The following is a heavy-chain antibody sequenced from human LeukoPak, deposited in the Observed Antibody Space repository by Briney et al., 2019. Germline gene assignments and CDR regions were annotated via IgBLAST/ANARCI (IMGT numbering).Heavy chain of an antibody. CDR1: GFTFSNYA. J-gene: IGHJ3*01. V-gene: IGHV3-23*01. Sequence: GGSLRLSCAASGFTFSNYAMSWVRQAPGKGLEWVSPISGSGVSTYYADSVKGRFTISRDNSKNTLYLQMNNLRAEDTAVYYCAKSYDSSGYYSWAFDLWGQGTMVPVSS. D-gene: IGHD3-22*01. CDR2: ISGSGVST. CDR3: AKSYDSSGYYSWAFDL.